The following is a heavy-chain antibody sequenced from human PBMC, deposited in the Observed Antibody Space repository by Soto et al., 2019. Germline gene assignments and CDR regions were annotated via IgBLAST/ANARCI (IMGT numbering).Heavy chain of an antibody. V-gene: IGHV1-46*01. D-gene: IGHD6-19*01. CDR3: AREDWEQWLVRYHYVDC. Sequence: QVQLVQSGAEVKKPGASVKVSCKASGYTFTSYYMHWVRQAPGQGLEWMGIINPSGGSTSYAQKFQGRVTMTRDTSTSTVYMELSSLRSEDTAVYYCAREDWEQWLVRYHYVDCWGQGTLVTV. J-gene: IGHJ4*02. CDR2: INPSGGST. CDR1: GYTFTSYY.